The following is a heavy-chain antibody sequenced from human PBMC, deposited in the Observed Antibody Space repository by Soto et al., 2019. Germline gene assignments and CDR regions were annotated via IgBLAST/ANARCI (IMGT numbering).Heavy chain of an antibody. V-gene: IGHV4-61*01. D-gene: IGHD1-26*01. CDR1: DDSVSSDSYF. Sequence: SETLSLTCTVSDDSVSSDSYFWTWIRQPPGKGLEWIAYISYTGNTNYNPSLKSRVTISIDTSRNQFSLTLTSVTAADTAVYFCARIVVGATVDLWGQGSLVTVSS. J-gene: IGHJ5*02. CDR3: ARIVVGATVDL. CDR2: ISYTGNT.